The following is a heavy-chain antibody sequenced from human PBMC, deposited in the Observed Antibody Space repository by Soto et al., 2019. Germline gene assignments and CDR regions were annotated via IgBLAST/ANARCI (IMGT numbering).Heavy chain of an antibody. CDR1: GDSISSSPYY. CDR3: ARGYDPDPFYGDTNWFDP. Sequence: SETLSLTCTVSGDSISSSPYYWGWIRQPPGKGLEWIGNIYNSGKTYNNPSLKSRVTISVDTSKNQFSLKLSSVTAADTAVYYCARGYDPDPFYGDTNWFDPWGQGTLVTVSS. J-gene: IGHJ5*02. CDR2: IYNSGKT. V-gene: IGHV4-39*07. D-gene: IGHD4-17*01.